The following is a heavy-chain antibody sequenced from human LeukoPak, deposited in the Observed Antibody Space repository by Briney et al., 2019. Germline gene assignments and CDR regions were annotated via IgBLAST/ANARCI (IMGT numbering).Heavy chain of an antibody. J-gene: IGHJ4*02. CDR3: ARADYDFWSGPQGY. V-gene: IGHV3-21*01. D-gene: IGHD3-3*01. Sequence: PGGSLRLSCAASGFTFSSYSMNWVRQAPGKGLEWVSSISSSGSYIYYADSVKGRFTISRDNAKNSLYLQMNSLRAEDTAVYYCARADYDFWSGPQGYWGQGTLVTVSS. CDR1: GFTFSSYS. CDR2: ISSSGSYI.